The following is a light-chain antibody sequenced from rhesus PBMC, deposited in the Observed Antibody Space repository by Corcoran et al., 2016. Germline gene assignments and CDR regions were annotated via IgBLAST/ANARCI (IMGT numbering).Light chain of an antibody. CDR1: QGISRW. J-gene: IGKJ2*01. V-gene: IGKV1-22*01. Sequence: DIQMTQSPSSLSASVGDTVTITCRASQGISRWLAWYQQKPGKAPKLLIYKASSLQSGVPSRLRGSGSGTDFTLTISSLQSEDFATYYCQQYSSRPYSFGQGTKVEIK. CDR3: QQYSSRPYS. CDR2: KAS.